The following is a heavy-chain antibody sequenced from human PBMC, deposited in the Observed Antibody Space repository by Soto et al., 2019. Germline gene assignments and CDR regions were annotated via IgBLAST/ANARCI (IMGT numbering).Heavy chain of an antibody. D-gene: IGHD3-3*01. Sequence: GGSLRLSCAASGFTFSSYSMNWVRQAPGKGLEWISYISTTSGSIYYADSVKGRFTISRDNAKNSLFLQMNSLGDEDTAVYYCARKGVAFDYWGQGALVTVYS. CDR2: ISTTSGSI. J-gene: IGHJ4*02. CDR1: GFTFSSYS. CDR3: ARKGVAFDY. V-gene: IGHV3-48*02.